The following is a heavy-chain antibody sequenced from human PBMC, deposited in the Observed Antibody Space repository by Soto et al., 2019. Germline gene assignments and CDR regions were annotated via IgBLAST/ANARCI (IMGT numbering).Heavy chain of an antibody. J-gene: IGHJ5*02. V-gene: IGHV4-4*07. D-gene: IGHD3-3*02. Sequence: PSETVSLTCTVSGGSISSYYWNCIRQPSWKGLEWIVRIYGSGSTNYTPSLKSRVSMSVDTSKNRFTLNLRSVTAADTAVYYCARDYNFIFDDFAEMYRYFDPWGQGTLVTVS. CDR3: ARDYNFIFDDFAEMYRYFDP. CDR1: GGSISSYY. CDR2: IYGSGST.